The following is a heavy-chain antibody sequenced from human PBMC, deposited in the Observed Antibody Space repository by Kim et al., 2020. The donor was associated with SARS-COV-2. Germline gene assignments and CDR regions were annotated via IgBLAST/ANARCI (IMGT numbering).Heavy chain of an antibody. D-gene: IGHD3-3*01. J-gene: IGHJ4*01. Sequence: ASVKVSCKASGYSFTSYGISWVRQAPGQGLEWMGWISAYNGNTNYAQKLQGRVTMTTDTFTSTAYMELRSLRSDDTAVYYCARDKGGYYDFWSGDFGYWGRNPGHRLL. V-gene: IGHV1-18*01. CDR3: ARDKGGYYDFWSGDFGY. CDR1: GYSFTSYG. CDR2: ISAYNGNT.